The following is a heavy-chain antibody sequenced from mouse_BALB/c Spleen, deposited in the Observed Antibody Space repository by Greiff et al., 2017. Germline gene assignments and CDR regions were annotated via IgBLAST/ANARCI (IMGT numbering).Heavy chain of an antibody. CDR3: ARDWAHDY. D-gene: IGHD4-1*01. V-gene: IGHV5-6-5*01. CDR2: ISSGGST. CDR1: GFTFSSYA. J-gene: IGHJ2*01. Sequence: EVKVVESGGGLVKPGGSLKLSCAASGFTFSSYAMSWVRQTPEKRLEWVASISSGGSTYYPDSVKGRFTISRDNARNILYLQMSSLRSEDTAMYYCARDWAHDYWGQGTTLTVSS.